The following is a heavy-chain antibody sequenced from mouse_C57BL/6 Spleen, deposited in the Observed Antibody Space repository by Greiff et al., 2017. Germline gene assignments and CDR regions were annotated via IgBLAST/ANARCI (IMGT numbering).Heavy chain of an antibody. D-gene: IGHD1-1*01. CDR3: AREGHYYGSSYWYFDV. Sequence: VQLQQSGAELVRPGSSVKLSCKASGYTFTSYWMDWVKQRPGQGLEWIGNIYPSDSETHYNQKFKDKATLTVDKSSSTAYMQLSSLTSEDSAVYYCAREGHYYGSSYWYFDVWGTGTTVTVSS. J-gene: IGHJ1*03. CDR1: GYTFTSYW. CDR2: IYPSDSET. V-gene: IGHV1-61*01.